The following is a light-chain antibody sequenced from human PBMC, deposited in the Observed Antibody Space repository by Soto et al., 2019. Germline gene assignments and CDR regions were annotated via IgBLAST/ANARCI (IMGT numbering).Light chain of an antibody. J-gene: IGKJ4*01. CDR3: QQRTIWPLT. CDR2: DAA. Sequence: EIVLTQSPATLSLSPGERATLSYRASQSVTYNLAWYQQKPGQAPRLLIYDAANRATGIPARFSGRGSGTDFTLTIVSLEPEDSAVYYCQQRTIWPLTFGGGTRVEIK. V-gene: IGKV3-11*01. CDR1: QSVTYN.